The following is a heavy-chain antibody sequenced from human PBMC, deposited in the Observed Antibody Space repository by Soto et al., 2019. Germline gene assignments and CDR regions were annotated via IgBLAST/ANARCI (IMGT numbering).Heavy chain of an antibody. CDR1: GYTFTNYG. Sequence: GASVKVSCKASGYTFTNYGFSWVRQAPGQGLEWMGWISGYNGNTKYAEKLQGRVTMTTDTSTSTAHMELRSLRSDDMALYYCAREGQAPYYYYGMDVWGQGTAVTAP. CDR2: ISGYNGNT. V-gene: IGHV1-18*03. CDR3: AREGQAPYYYYGMDV. J-gene: IGHJ6*02.